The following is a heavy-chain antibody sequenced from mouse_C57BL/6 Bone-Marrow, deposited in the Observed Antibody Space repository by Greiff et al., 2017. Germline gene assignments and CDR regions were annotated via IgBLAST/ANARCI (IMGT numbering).Heavy chain of an antibody. CDR1: GFTFSDYY. CDR2: ISNGGGST. J-gene: IGHJ2*01. D-gene: IGHD1-1*01. V-gene: IGHV5-12*01. CDR3: ASYYYGSFDY. Sequence: EVMLVESGGGLVQPGGSLKLSCAASGFTFSDYYMYWVRQTPEKRLEWVAYISNGGGSTYYPDTVKGRFTISRDNAKNTLYLQMSRLKSEDTAMYHCASYYYGSFDYWGQGTTLTVSS.